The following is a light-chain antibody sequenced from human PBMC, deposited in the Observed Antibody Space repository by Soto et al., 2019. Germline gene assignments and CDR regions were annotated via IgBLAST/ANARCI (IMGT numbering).Light chain of an antibody. CDR2: RGS. V-gene: IGKV3-20*01. CDR3: QDYGTSAPWT. CDR1: QNIRGNE. Sequence: VLTQSPGTLSLSPGERTTLSCRASQNIRGNELAWYQQKPGQPPRLLIYRGSSRAPGIPDRFSGPGSGTEYTLASSRQEREDFAVYYCQDYGTSAPWTFGQGTRVEIK. J-gene: IGKJ1*01.